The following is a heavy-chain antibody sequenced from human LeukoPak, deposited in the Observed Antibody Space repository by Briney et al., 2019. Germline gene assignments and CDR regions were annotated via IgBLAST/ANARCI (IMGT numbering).Heavy chain of an antibody. Sequence: GGSLRLSCAASGFTFDDYAMHWVRQAPGKGLEWVSGISWNSGSIGYADSVKGRFTISRDNSKNTLYLQMNSLRAEDTAVYYCARAPRYFDYWGQGTLVTVSS. CDR1: GFTFDDYA. CDR3: ARAPRYFDY. V-gene: IGHV3-9*01. J-gene: IGHJ4*02. CDR2: ISWNSGSI.